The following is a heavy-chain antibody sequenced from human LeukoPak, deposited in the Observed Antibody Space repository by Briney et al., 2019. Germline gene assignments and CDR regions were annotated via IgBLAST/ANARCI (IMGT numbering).Heavy chain of an antibody. CDR2: INHSGST. J-gene: IGHJ4*02. CDR3: ASRRGTFN. Sequence: PSETLSLTCAVYGGSFSVYYWSWIRQPPGKGLEWIGEINHSGSTNYNPSLKSRVTISVDTSKNQFSLKLSSVTAADTAVYYCASRRGTFNWGQGTLVTVSS. CDR1: GGSFSVYY. D-gene: IGHD3-16*01. V-gene: IGHV4-34*01.